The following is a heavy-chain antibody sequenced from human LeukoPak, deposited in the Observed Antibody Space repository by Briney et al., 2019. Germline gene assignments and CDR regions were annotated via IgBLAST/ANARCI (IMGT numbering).Heavy chain of an antibody. CDR2: INEDGGEK. J-gene: IGHJ6*03. Sequence: GGSLRLSCAASGFTFSSYWMGWVRQAPGKGLEWVANINEDGGEKYCVDSAKGRFTISRDNAKNSLYLQMNSLRVEDTARYYCARGAYHMDVWGKGTTVTVSS. CDR3: ARGAYHMDV. CDR1: GFTFSSYW. V-gene: IGHV3-7*01.